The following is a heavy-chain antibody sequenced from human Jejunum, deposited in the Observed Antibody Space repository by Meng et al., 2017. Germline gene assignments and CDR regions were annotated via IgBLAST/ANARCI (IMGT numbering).Heavy chain of an antibody. CDR3: ARGVTYSTMVAATGSNFLDY. D-gene: IGHD2-15*01. V-gene: IGHV1-3*01. Sequence: ASVKVSCKASGYTFTSDSIHWVRQAPGQRLEWMGWINAGNGNTKYSQQFLGRFTITRDTSASTVFMNLSSLTSEDTAIYYCARGVTYSTMVAATGSNFLDYWGQGTLVTVSS. CDR2: INAGNGNT. J-gene: IGHJ4*02. CDR1: GYTFTSDS.